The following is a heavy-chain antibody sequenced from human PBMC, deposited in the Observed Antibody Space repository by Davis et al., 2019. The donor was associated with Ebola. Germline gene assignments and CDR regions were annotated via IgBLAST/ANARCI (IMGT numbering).Heavy chain of an antibody. V-gene: IGHV4-61*05. D-gene: IGHD6-13*01. CDR3: ARFPALYSSSWYPSRFDP. J-gene: IGHJ5*02. Sequence: SETLSLTCTVSGGSISSSSYYWSWIRQPPGKGLEWIGYIYYSGSTNYNPSLKSRVTISVDTSKNQFSLKLSSVTAADTAVYYCARFPALYSSSWYPSRFDPWGQGTLVTVSS. CDR2: IYYSGST. CDR1: GGSISSSSYY.